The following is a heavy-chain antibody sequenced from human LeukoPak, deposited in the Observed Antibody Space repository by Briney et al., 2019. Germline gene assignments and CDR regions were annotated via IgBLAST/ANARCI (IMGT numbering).Heavy chain of an antibody. J-gene: IGHJ6*03. CDR3: VRDRYYYGSGSYPYMDV. CDR2: IHTSGST. Sequence: SETLSLTCTVSGGSISSYYWSWIRQPPGKGLEWIGRIHTSGSTNYNLSLKSRVTMSVDTSKNQFSLKLSSVTAVDTAVYYCVRDRYYYGSGSYPYMDVWGKGTTVTISS. V-gene: IGHV4-4*07. D-gene: IGHD3-10*01. CDR1: GGSISSYY.